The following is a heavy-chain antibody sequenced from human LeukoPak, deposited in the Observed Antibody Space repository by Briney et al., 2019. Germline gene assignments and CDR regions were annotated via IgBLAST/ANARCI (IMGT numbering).Heavy chain of an antibody. CDR1: GXSFTRYW. D-gene: IGHD5-18*01. V-gene: IGHV5-51*01. J-gene: IGHJ4*02. CDR3: ARLDSTMFDS. Sequence: GESLKISFKGSGXSFTRYWIGWVRQMPGKGLEWMGIIYPGDSDTRYSPSFQGQVSMSADKSSSTAYVQWSSLKASDTAIYYCARLDSTMFDSWGQGTLVTVSS. CDR2: IYPGDSDT.